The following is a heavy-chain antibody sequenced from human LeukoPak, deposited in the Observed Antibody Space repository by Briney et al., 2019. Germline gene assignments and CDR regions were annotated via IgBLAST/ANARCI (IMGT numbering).Heavy chain of an antibody. V-gene: IGHV4-34*01. CDR1: GGSFSGYY. J-gene: IGHJ5*02. Sequence: SETLSLTCAVYGGSFSGYYWSWIRQPPGKGLEWIGEINHSGGTNYNPSLKSRVTISVDTSKNQFSLKLSSVTAADTAVYYCACYSNIAVVDELPAAIGGNWFDPWGQGTLVTVSS. D-gene: IGHD2-2*02. CDR2: INHSGGT. CDR3: ACYSNIAVVDELPAAIGGNWFDP.